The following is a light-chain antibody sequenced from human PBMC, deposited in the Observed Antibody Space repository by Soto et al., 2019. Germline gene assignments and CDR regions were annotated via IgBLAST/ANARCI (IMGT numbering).Light chain of an antibody. Sequence: AIRMTQSPSSLSASIGDRVTITCRASQGISSYLAWYQQKPGKAPKLLIYAASTLQSGVPSRFSGSGSGTDFTLTITFLQSEDFATYYWQQYYSYPRSFGQGTKVEIK. V-gene: IGKV1-8*01. CDR2: AAS. CDR1: QGISSY. CDR3: QQYYSYPRS. J-gene: IGKJ1*01.